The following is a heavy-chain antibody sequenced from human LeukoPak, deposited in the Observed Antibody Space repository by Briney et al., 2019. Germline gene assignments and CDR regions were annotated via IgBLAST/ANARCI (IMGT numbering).Heavy chain of an antibody. J-gene: IGHJ4*02. D-gene: IGHD6-13*01. Sequence: ASVKVSCKASGYTFTSYDINWVRQATGQGLEWMGWMNPNSGNTGYAQKFQGRVTMTRDTSTSTVYMELSSLRSEDTAVYYCARDTLYSSSWRNPFDYWGQGTLVTVSS. V-gene: IGHV1-8*01. CDR3: ARDTLYSSSWRNPFDY. CDR2: MNPNSGNT. CDR1: GYTFTSYD.